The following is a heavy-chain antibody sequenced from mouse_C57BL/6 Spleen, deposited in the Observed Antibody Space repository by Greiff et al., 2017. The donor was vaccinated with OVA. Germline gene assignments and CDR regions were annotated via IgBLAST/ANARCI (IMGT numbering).Heavy chain of an antibody. CDR1: GFTFTDYY. D-gene: IGHD1-1*01. CDR3: ARSYGSWYFDV. J-gene: IGHJ1*03. CDR2: IRNKANGYTT. V-gene: IGHV7-3*01. Sequence: EVMLVESGGGLVQPGGSLSLSCAASGFTFTDYYMSWVRQPPGKALEWLGFIRNKANGYTTEYSASVKGRFTISRDNSQSILYLQMNARRAEDSATYYCARSYGSWYFDVWGTGTTVTVSS.